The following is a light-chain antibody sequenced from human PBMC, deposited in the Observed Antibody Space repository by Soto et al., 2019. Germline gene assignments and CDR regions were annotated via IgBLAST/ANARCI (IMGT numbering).Light chain of an antibody. Sequence: DIQLTQSPSFLSASVGDRVTITCRASQGIRSYLAWYQQKPGKAPELLIYAASTLQSGVPPRFSVVASETHFPFTRSSLWTDGNATDIGSHFYTNSPFGSRPK. CDR2: AAS. J-gene: IGKJ3*01. V-gene: IGKV1-9*01. CDR1: QGIRSY. CDR3: SHFYTNSP.